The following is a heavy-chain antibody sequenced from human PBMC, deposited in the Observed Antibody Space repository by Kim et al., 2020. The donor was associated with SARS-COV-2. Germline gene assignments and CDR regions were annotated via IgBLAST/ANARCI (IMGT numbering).Heavy chain of an antibody. CDR3: ARQMGLWFGELLSPSGYYCGMDV. CDR1: GGSISSSSYY. Sequence: SETLSLTCTVSGGSISSSSYYWGWIRQPPGKGLEWIGSIYYSGSTYYNPSLKSRVTISVDTSKNQFSLMLSSVTAADTAVYYCARQMGLWFGELLSPSGYYCGMDVWGQGTTVTVYS. J-gene: IGHJ6*02. V-gene: IGHV4-39*01. CDR2: IYYSGST. D-gene: IGHD3-10*01.